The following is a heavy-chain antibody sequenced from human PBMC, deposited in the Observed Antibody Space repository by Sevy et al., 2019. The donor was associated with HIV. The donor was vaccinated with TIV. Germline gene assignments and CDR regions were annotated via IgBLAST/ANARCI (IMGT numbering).Heavy chain of an antibody. CDR2: IGSSGDP. CDR3: ARSGGYSDNGMDV. D-gene: IGHD5-12*01. J-gene: IGHJ6*02. Sequence: GGSLRLSCAASGFTFSSYDMHWVRQVTGKGLEWVSVIGSSGDPYYPGSVKGRFTISRENAKNSVYLQMNSLRAGDTAGYYCARSGGYSDNGMDVWGQGTTVTVSS. CDR1: GFTFSSYD. V-gene: IGHV3-13*05.